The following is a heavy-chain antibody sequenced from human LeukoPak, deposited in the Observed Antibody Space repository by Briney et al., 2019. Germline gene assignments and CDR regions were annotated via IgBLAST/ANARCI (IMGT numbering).Heavy chain of an antibody. Sequence: GGSLRLSCAASGFTFSSYAMHWVRQAPRKGLEYVSAISSNGGSTYYANSVKGRFTISRDNSKNTLYLQMGSLRAEDMAVYYCARGRATVVTRGRADAFDIWGQGTMVTVSS. CDR3: ARGRATVVTRGRADAFDI. CDR2: ISSNGGST. CDR1: GFTFSSYA. V-gene: IGHV3-64*01. D-gene: IGHD4-23*01. J-gene: IGHJ3*02.